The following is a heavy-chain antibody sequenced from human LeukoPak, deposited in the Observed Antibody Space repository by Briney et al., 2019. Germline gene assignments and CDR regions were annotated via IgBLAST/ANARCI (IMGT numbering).Heavy chain of an antibody. CDR3: TRDLNSGGSC. V-gene: IGHV3-23*01. Sequence: AGGSLRLSCAASGFTFSSYAISWVRQAPGKGLEWVSAISGSGGSTYYADSVKGRFTISRDNSKNTLYLQMNSLRAQDTAVYYCTRDLNSGGSCWGQGALVTVSS. CDR2: ISGSGGST. D-gene: IGHD2-15*01. CDR1: GFTFSSYA. J-gene: IGHJ4*02.